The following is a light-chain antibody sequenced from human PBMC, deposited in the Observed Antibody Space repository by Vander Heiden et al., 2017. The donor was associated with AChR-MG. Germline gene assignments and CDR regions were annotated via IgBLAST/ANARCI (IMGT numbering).Light chain of an antibody. Sequence: QSALTQPPSSSGSPGQSVTISCTGSSRDLGGYNFVSWYQQHPGKAPKLMIYEGSKRPSGVPDRFSGSKSGNTASLTVSGLQAEDEAEYYCSSYVGRFVEFGGGTKLTVL. CDR3: SSYVGRFVE. CDR2: EGS. CDR1: SRDLGGYNF. V-gene: IGLV2-8*01. J-gene: IGLJ2*01.